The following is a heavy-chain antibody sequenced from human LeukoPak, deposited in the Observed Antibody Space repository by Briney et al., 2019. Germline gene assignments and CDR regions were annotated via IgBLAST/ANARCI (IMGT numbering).Heavy chain of an antibody. J-gene: IGHJ4*02. CDR1: GGSISSSNW. D-gene: IGHD3-22*01. V-gene: IGHV4-4*02. CDR3: ARDFGYDSSGYPELGFDY. CDR2: IYHSGST. Sequence: PSGTLSLTCAVSGGSISSSNWWSWVRQPPGKGLEWIGEIYHSGSTNYNPSLKSRVTISVDKSKNQFSLKLSSVTAADTAVHYCARDFGYDSSGYPELGFDYWGQGTLVTVSS.